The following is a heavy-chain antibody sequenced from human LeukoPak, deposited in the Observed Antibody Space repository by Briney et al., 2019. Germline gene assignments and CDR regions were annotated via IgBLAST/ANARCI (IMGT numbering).Heavy chain of an antibody. D-gene: IGHD4-17*01. V-gene: IGHV3-23*01. Sequence: QPGGSLRLSCATAGFTFSTFGIHWVRQTPGKGLEWVSAISGSGGSTYYADSVKGRFTISRDNSKNTLYLQMNSLRAEDTAVYYCAKSARGDYILGWFDPWGQGTLVTVSS. J-gene: IGHJ5*02. CDR2: ISGSGGST. CDR3: AKSARGDYILGWFDP. CDR1: GFTFSTFG.